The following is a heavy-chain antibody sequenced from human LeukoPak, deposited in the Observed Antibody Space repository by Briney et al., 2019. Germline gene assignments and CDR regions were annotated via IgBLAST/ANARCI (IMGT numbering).Heavy chain of an antibody. CDR1: GGSLSSYY. D-gene: IGHD3/OR15-3a*01. J-gene: IGHJ5*02. Sequence: SETLSLTCTVSGGSLSSYYWSWIRQTPGKGLEWIWYIYYSGSTNYNPSLKSRVTISVDTSKNQFSLRLSSVTAADTAVYYCARGRGLALRGFDPWGQGTLVTVSS. CDR2: IYYSGST. CDR3: ARGRGLALRGFDP. V-gene: IGHV4-59*01.